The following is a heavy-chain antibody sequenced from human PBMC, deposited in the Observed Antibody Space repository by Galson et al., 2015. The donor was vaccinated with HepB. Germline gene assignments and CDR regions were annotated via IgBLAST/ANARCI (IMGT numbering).Heavy chain of an antibody. CDR1: GGTFSSYA. CDR2: IIPIFGTA. V-gene: IGHV1-69*13. J-gene: IGHJ4*02. D-gene: IGHD1-26*01. CDR3: ARVGGEDGHSGSHRAFGY. Sequence: SVKVSCKASGGTFSSYAISWVRQAPGQGLEWMGGIIPIFGTANYAQKFQGRVTITADESTSTAYMELSSLRSEDTAVYYCARVGGEDGHSGSHRAFGYWGQGTLVTVSS.